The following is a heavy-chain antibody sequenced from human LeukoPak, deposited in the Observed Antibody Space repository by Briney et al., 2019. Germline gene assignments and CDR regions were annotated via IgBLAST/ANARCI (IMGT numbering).Heavy chain of an antibody. Sequence: GASVKVSCKASGYTFTGYYMHWVRQAPGQGLEWMGWINPSSGGTNYAQKFQGRVTMTMDTSISTAYMELSRLRSDDTAVYYCASFGSITPDFDYWGQGTLVTVSS. D-gene: IGHD1-14*01. CDR2: INPSSGGT. CDR3: ASFGSITPDFDY. CDR1: GYTFTGYY. V-gene: IGHV1-2*02. J-gene: IGHJ4*02.